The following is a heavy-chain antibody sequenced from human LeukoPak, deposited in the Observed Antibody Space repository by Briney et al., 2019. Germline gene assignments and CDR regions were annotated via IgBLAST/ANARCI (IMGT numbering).Heavy chain of an antibody. Sequence: GGSLRLSCAASGFTFSYYAMHWVRQAPGKGLEWVAVISYDGSNKYYAESVKGRFTISRDNSKNTLYLQMNSLRAEDTAVYYCAKDYYDSSGYYNDAFDMWGQGTMVTVSS. D-gene: IGHD3-22*01. J-gene: IGHJ3*02. V-gene: IGHV3-30*18. CDR3: AKDYYDSSGYYNDAFDM. CDR2: ISYDGSNK. CDR1: GFTFSYYA.